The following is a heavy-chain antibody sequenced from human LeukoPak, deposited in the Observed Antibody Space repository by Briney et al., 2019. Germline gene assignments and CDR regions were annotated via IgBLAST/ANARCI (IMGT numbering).Heavy chain of an antibody. J-gene: IGHJ3*02. CDR2: INLNSGDT. V-gene: IGHV1-2*02. CDR3: ARESYSIAWHKAFDI. Sequence: ASVKVSCKASRYTFTDYYIHWVRQAPGQGLEWMGCINLNSGDTRYTLTSQGRVTMTRDTSISTAYMELNSLTSDDTAVYYCARESYSIAWHKAFDIWGQGTVVTVSS. CDR1: RYTFTDYY. D-gene: IGHD3-3*02.